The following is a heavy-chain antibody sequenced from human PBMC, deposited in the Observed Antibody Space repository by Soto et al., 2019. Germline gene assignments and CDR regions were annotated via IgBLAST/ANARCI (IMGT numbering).Heavy chain of an antibody. V-gene: IGHV1-69*01. CDR2: IIPIFGTV. D-gene: IGHD1-26*01. J-gene: IGHJ4*02. CDR1: GGTFSSFG. Sequence: QLRLVQSGAEMKKAGSSVKVSCKASGGTFSSFGFSWVRQAPGQGLEWLGGIIPIFGTVDYAQRFQGRITITAAGSTSTAYMELSSLRSDDTAVYYCAPRRVLGAGEGDSDSWGQGTLVTVSS. CDR3: APRRVLGAGEGDSDS.